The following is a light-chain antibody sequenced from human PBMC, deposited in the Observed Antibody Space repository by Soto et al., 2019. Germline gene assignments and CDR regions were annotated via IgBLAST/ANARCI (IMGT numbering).Light chain of an antibody. CDR1: QNVANY. J-gene: IGKJ1*01. Sequence: DIVLTQSPATLSLSPGERATLSCRASQNVANYLDWYQQKPGQAPRLLIYGASTRATGIPDRFSGSGSGTDFTLTISRLEPEDFAVYYCQQYGTSPRTFGQGTKVDI. V-gene: IGKV3-20*01. CDR2: GAS. CDR3: QQYGTSPRT.